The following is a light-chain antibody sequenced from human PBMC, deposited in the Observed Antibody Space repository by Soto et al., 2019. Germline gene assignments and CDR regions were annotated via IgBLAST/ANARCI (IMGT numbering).Light chain of an antibody. Sequence: EIVLTQSPGTLSLSPGERATLSCRASQSVSSSYLAWYQQKPGQAPRLLIYGASSRATGIPDRFSGSGSGTDFTLTISRLEPEDFAVYYCQQYSDWPPGYTFGQGTRLEI. CDR1: QSVSSSY. V-gene: IGKV3-20*01. J-gene: IGKJ2*01. CDR2: GAS. CDR3: QQYSDWPPGYT.